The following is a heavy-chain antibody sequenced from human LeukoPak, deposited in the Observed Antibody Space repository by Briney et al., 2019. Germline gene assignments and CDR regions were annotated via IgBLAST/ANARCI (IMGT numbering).Heavy chain of an antibody. CDR3: AKDVKAKAREYYFDY. V-gene: IGHV3-30*02. D-gene: IGHD2/OR15-2a*01. Sequence: SCKASGYTFTSYGMHWVRQAPGKGLEWVAFIRYDGSNKYYADSVKGRFTISRDNSKNTLYLQMNSLRAEDTAVYYCAKDVKAKAREYYFDYWGQGTLVTVSS. CDR2: IRYDGSNK. CDR1: GYTFTSYG. J-gene: IGHJ4*02.